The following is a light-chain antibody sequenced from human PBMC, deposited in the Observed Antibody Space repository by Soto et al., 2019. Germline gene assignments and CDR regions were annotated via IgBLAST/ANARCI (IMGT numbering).Light chain of an antibody. V-gene: IGKV1-33*01. Sequence: DIQMTQSPSSLSASVGDRVTITCQASQDISNYLNWYQQKPGKAHKLLIYDASNLETGVPSRFSGSGSGTDFTFTISSLQPEDIAAYYCQQYDNLTFGPGNKVDIK. J-gene: IGKJ3*01. CDR1: QDISNY. CDR3: QQYDNLT. CDR2: DAS.